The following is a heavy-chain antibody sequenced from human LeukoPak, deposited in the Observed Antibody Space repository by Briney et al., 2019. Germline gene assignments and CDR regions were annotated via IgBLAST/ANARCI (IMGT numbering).Heavy chain of an antibody. CDR3: ARDRGPMVPGAD. J-gene: IGHJ4*02. D-gene: IGHD3-10*01. CDR2: ISSNSGNI. V-gene: IGHV3-9*01. CDR1: GFTFDDYD. Sequence: QAGGSLRLSCAASGFTFDDYDMDWVRQAPGKGLEWVSGISSNSGNIGYADSVKGRFITSRDNAKNSLYLEMNSLRTEDTALYYCARDRGPMVPGADWGQGTLVTVSS.